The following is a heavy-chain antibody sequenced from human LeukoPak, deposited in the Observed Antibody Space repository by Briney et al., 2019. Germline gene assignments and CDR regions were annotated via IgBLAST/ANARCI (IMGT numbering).Heavy chain of an antibody. V-gene: IGHV4-39*01. CDR2: IYYSGST. CDR3: ASTIFGVLIMGYFQH. Sequence: SETLSLTCTVSGGSISSSSYYWGWIRQPPGKGLEWIGTIYYSGSTYYNPSLKSRVTISVDTSKNQFSLKLSSVTAADTAVYYCASTIFGVLIMGYFQHWGQGTLVTVSS. J-gene: IGHJ1*01. D-gene: IGHD3-3*01. CDR1: GGSISSSSYY.